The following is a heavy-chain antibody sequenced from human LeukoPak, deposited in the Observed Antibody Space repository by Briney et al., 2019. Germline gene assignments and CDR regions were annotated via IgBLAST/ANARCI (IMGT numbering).Heavy chain of an antibody. J-gene: IGHJ4*02. CDR2: IYYSGST. D-gene: IGHD6-13*01. CDR3: AREGGHSSSWFDY. V-gene: IGHV4-59*01. Sequence: SETLSLTCTVSGGSISSYYWSWIRQPPGKGLEWIGYIYYSGSTNYNPSLKSRVTMSVDTSKNQFSLKLSSVTAADTAVYYCAREGGHSSSWFDYWGQGTLVTVSS. CDR1: GGSISSYY.